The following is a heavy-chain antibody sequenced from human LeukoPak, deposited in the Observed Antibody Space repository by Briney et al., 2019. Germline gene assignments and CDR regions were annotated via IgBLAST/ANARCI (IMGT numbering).Heavy chain of an antibody. J-gene: IGHJ4*02. CDR3: ARDAAHQATVVVTNEPRGTPGAADY. CDR1: GYTFTGYY. CDR2: INPNSGGT. Sequence: ASVKVSCKASGYTFTGYYIHWVRQAPGQGLEWMGWINPNSGGTSYAQKFQGRVTMTRDTSISTAYMEVSRLTSDGTAVYCCARDAAHQATVVVTNEPRGTPGAADYWGQGTLVTISS. D-gene: IGHD3-22*01. V-gene: IGHV1-2*02.